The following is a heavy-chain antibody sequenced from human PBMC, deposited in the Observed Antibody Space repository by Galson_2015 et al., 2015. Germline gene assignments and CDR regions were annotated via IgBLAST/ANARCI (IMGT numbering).Heavy chain of an antibody. CDR3: ARDRDYCSGGSCYSYWFDP. V-gene: IGHV4-39*07. J-gene: IGHJ5*02. CDR1: GGSISSLSYY. D-gene: IGHD2-15*01. Sequence: ETLSLTCTVSGGSISSLSYYWGWIRQPPGKGLEWIGSVYYGGSTYYNPSLKSRVTISVDTSKNQFSLKLSSVTAADTAVYYCARDRDYCSGGSCYSYWFDPWGQGTLVTVSS. CDR2: VYYGGST.